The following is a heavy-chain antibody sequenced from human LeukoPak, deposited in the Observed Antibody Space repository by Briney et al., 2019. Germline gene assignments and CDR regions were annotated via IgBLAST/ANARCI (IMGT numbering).Heavy chain of an antibody. CDR3: VRGHYADY. CDR1: GFTFSSYW. J-gene: IGHJ4*02. Sequence: PGGSLRLSCAASGFTFSSYWMSWVRQAPGKGLEWVANIKPDGSEENYVDSVRGRFTISRDNAKNSVYLQMNSLRADDTALYYCVRGHYADYTSQGTLVTVSS. V-gene: IGHV3-7*01. CDR2: IKPDGSEE.